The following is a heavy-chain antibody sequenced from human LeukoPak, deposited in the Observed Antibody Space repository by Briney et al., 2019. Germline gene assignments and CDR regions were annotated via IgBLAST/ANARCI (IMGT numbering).Heavy chain of an antibody. V-gene: IGHV3-15*01. CDR2: IKSKTDGGTT. CDR1: GFTFSNAW. D-gene: IGHD3-3*01. Sequence: GGSLRLSCAASGFTFSNAWMSWVRQAPGKGLEWVGRIKSKTDGGTTDYAAPVKGRFTISRDDSKNTLYLQMNSLKTEDTAVYYCTTGFTIFSTNSCDYWGQGPLVTVSS. J-gene: IGHJ4*02. CDR3: TTGFTIFSTNSCDY.